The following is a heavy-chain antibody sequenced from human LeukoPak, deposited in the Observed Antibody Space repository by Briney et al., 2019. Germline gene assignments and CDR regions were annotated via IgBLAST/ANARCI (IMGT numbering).Heavy chain of an antibody. CDR2: IYYSGST. CDR1: GGSISSYY. D-gene: IGHD5/OR15-5a*01. V-gene: IGHV4-59*01. CDR3: ARLYSVYAFDP. J-gene: IGHJ5*02. Sequence: PSETLSLTCTVSGGSISSYYWSWIRQPPGKGLEWIGYIYYSGSTNYNPSLKSRVTISVDTSKNQFSLKLSSVTAADTAVYYCARLYSVYAFDPWGQGTLVTVSS.